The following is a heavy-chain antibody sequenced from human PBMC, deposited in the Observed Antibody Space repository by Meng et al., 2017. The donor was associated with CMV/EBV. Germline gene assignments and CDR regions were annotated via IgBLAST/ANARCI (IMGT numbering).Heavy chain of an antibody. D-gene: IGHD3-22*01. J-gene: IGHJ4*02. CDR2: INHSGST. CDR3: ARVWDSGWDY. CDR1: GGSFSGYY. Sequence: QVQLPPGGAGLLKPSETLSLTCAVYGGSFSGYYWSWIRQPPGKGLEWIGEINHSGSTNYNPSLKSRVTISVDTSKNQFSLKLSSVTAADTAVYYCARVWDSGWDYWGQGTLVTVSS. V-gene: IGHV4-34*01.